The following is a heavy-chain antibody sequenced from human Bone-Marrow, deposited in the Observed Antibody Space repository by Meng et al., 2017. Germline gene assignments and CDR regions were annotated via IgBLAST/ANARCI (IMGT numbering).Heavy chain of an antibody. D-gene: IGHD3-16*01. Sequence: GESLKISCAASGFSFSTYAMSWVRHAPGKGLEWVSALSGGGFTTYYADSVKGRFTISRHNSKNTLYLQMNNLRAEDTALYYCAKYSSGLGDYFDYWGQGALVTVSS. V-gene: IGHV3-23*01. CDR1: GFSFSTYA. CDR3: AKYSSGLGDYFDY. J-gene: IGHJ4*02. CDR2: LSGGGFTT.